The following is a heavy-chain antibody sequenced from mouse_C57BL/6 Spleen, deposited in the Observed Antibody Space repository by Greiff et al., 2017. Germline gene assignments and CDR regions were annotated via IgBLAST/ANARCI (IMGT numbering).Heavy chain of an antibody. CDR1: GFTFSGYA. Sequence: EVKLKESGGGLVKPGGSLKLSCAASGFTFSGYAMSWVRQTPEKRLEWVATISDGGSYTYYPDKVKGRITISRDNAKNNLDLQMSHLKSEDTAMYYCASYYYGRSWYFDVWGTGTTVTVSS. CDR3: ASYYYGRSWYFDV. D-gene: IGHD1-1*01. V-gene: IGHV5-4*03. J-gene: IGHJ1*03. CDR2: ISDGGSYT.